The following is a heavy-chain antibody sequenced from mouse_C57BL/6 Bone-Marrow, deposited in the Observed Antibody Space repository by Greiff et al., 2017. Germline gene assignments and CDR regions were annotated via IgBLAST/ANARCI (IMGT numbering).Heavy chain of an antibody. CDR1: GYSFTDYN. CDR2: INPNYGTT. D-gene: IGHD1-1*01. V-gene: IGHV1-39*01. Sequence: EVKLVESGPELVKPGASVKISCKASGYSFTDYNMNWVKQSNGKSLEWIGVINPNYGTTSYNQKFKGKATLTVDQSSSTAYMQLNSLTSEDSAVYYGARRDYYGSSWYFDVWGTGTTVTVSS. CDR3: ARRDYYGSSWYFDV. J-gene: IGHJ1*03.